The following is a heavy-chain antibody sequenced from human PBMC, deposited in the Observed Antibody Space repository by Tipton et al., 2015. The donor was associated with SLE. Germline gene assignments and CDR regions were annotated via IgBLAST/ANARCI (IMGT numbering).Heavy chain of an antibody. CDR3: ARDTSNSGWPEYYFDY. Sequence: QLVQSGAEVKKPGASVKVSCKASGYTFTDYYMHWVRQAPGQGLEWMGWINPNTGTTNYAPKFQGRVTVTRDTSISTAYMELSRLTSDDMAVYYCARDTSNSGWPEYYFDYWGQGTLATVSS. CDR2: INPNTGTT. J-gene: IGHJ4*02. V-gene: IGHV1-2*02. D-gene: IGHD6-25*01. CDR1: GYTFTDYY.